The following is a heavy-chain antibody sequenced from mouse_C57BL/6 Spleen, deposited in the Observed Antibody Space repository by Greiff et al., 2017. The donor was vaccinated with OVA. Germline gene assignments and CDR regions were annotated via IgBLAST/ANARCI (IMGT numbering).Heavy chain of an antibody. J-gene: IGHJ2*01. CDR1: GFNFKDYC. CDR2: IVPEDGGT. D-gene: IGHD1-1*01. Sequence: VQLQQSGAELVKPGASVKLSCTASGFNFKDYCMQWVKQRTGQGLEWIGRIVPEDGGTYYDPKFQGKATMTVDTSSSTAYMQLSSLTSEDTAVYYCATSYCGSCFDYWGQGTTLTVSS. CDR3: ATSYCGSCFDY. V-gene: IGHV14-1*01.